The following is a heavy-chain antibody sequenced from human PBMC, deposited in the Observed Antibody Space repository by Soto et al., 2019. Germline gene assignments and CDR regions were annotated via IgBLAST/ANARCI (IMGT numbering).Heavy chain of an antibody. J-gene: IGHJ3*02. CDR2: INPNSGGT. CDR1: GYTFTGYY. CDR3: ASGSVGATNYDAFDI. D-gene: IGHD1-26*01. V-gene: IGHV1-2*04. Sequence: GASVKVSCKASGYTFTGYYMRWVRQAPGQGLEWMGWINPNSGGTNYAQKFQGWVTMTRDTSISAAYMELSRLRSDDTAVYYCASGSVGATNYDAFDIWGQGTMVTVS.